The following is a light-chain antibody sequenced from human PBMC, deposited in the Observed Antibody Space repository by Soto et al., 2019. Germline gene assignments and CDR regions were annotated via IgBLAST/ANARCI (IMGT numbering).Light chain of an antibody. CDR1: SSDIGAYDY. CDR2: GIH. CDR3: VSYKSSDTLV. Sequence: QSALTQPASVSGSPGQSITISCTGTSSDIGAYDYVSWYQHQAGKAPNLIFYGIHHQPSGVSNRFSASKSGNTASLTISGLQNEDEADYYCVSYKSSDTLVFGGGTKLTVL. V-gene: IGLV2-14*03. J-gene: IGLJ2*01.